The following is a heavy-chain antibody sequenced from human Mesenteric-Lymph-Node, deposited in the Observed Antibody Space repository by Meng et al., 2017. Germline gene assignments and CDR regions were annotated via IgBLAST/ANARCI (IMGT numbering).Heavy chain of an antibody. CDR2: IKQDGSEK. V-gene: IGHV3-7*01. D-gene: IGHD4-23*01. J-gene: IGHJ4*02. CDR3: ARASSPYGGNLY. CDR1: GFTFSSYW. Sequence: GESLKISCAASGFTFSSYWMSWVRQAPGKGLEWVANIKQDGSEKYYVDSVKGRFTISRDNAKNSLYLQMNSLGAEDTAVYYCARASSPYGGNLYWGQGTLVTVSS.